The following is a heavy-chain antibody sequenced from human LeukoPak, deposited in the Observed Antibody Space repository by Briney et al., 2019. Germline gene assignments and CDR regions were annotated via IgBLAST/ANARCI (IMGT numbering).Heavy chain of an antibody. CDR2: IYYSGST. V-gene: IGHV4-30-4*08. CDR1: GGSISSGDYY. J-gene: IGHJ4*02. CDR3: ARDGALNYYDSSGYYSIY. Sequence: SQTLSLTCTLSGGSISSGDYYWSWIRQPPGKGLEWIGYIYYSGSTYYNPSPKSRVTISVDTSKNQFSLKLSSVTAADTAVYYCARDGALNYYDSSGYYSIYWGQGTLVTVSS. D-gene: IGHD3-22*01.